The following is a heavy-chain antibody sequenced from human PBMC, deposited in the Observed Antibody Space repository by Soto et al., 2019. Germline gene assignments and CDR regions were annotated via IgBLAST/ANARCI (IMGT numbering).Heavy chain of an antibody. Sequence: SETLSLTCSVSNASISKFCWNWIRQSAGKGLEWIGRIHVSGSATYNPSLRSRVTMSVDTSKNQFSLKVNSVTGADTAVYYCARSSHKESWFDPWGQGTLVTVSS. D-gene: IGHD6-13*01. CDR1: NASISKFC. V-gene: IGHV4-4*07. CDR3: ARSSHKESWFDP. CDR2: IHVSGSA. J-gene: IGHJ5*02.